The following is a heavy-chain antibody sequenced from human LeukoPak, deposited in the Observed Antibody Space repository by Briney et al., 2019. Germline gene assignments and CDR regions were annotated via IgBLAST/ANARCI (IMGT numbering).Heavy chain of an antibody. CDR1: GGSFSGYY. CDR2: INHSGST. D-gene: IGHD2-15*01. J-gene: IGHJ6*02. V-gene: IGHV4-34*01. CDR3: ARGDIVVVVAATRCGMDV. Sequence: SETLSLTCAVYGGSFSGYYWSWIRQPPGKGLEWIGEINHSGSTNYNPSLKSRVTISVDTSKNQFSLKLSSVTAADTAVYYCARGDIVVVVAATRCGMDVWGQGTTVTVSS.